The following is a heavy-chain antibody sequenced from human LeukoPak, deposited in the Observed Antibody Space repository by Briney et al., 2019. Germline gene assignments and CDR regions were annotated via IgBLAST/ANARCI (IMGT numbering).Heavy chain of an antibody. V-gene: IGHV1-69*01. CDR1: GGTFSNYA. CDR2: IITIFGTA. D-gene: IGHD2-21*01. J-gene: IGHJ3*02. Sequence: GSSVKASCKSYGGTFSNYAISWVRQAPGQGLEGMGGIITIFGTANYAQKFQARDTITADESTSTAYMGLSSLRSEDTAVYYCARDVSAYCGGDCYSDAFDIWGQGTMVTVSS. CDR3: ARDVSAYCGGDCYSDAFDI.